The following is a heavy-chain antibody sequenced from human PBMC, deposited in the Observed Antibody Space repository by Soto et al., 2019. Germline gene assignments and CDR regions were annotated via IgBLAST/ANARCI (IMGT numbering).Heavy chain of an antibody. J-gene: IGHJ4*02. CDR3: ARDQPGYSYGYGLGY. Sequence: EVQLVEAGGGLVKPGGSLRLSCAAIEFTFSSCSVKWVRQAPGKGLEWVSSISSSSSYIYYADSVKGRFTISRDNAKNSLYLQMHSLRAEDTAVYYCARDQPGYSYGYGLGYWGQGTLVSVSS. V-gene: IGHV3-21*01. D-gene: IGHD5-18*01. CDR2: ISSSSSYI. CDR1: EFTFSSCS.